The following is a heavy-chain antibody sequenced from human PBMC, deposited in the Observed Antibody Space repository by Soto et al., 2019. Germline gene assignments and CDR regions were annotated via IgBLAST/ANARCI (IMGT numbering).Heavy chain of an antibody. V-gene: IGHV3-23*01. D-gene: IGHD3-10*01. CDR3: AKGEYGSGSDDTAVDY. J-gene: IGHJ4*02. CDR1: GFTFSSYA. CDR2: ISGSGGST. Sequence: GGSLRLSCAASGFTFSSYAMSWVRQAPGKGLEWVSAISGSGGSTYYADSVKGRCTISRDNSKNTLYLQMNSLRAEDTAVYYCAKGEYGSGSDDTAVDYWGQGTLVTVSP.